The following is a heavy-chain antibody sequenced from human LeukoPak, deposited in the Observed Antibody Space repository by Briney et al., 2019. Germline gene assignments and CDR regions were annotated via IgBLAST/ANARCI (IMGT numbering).Heavy chain of an antibody. CDR1: GGSISSYY. Sequence: SETLSLTCTVSGGSISSYYWSWIRQPAGKGLEWIGRIYTSGSTNYNPSLKSRVTMSVDTSKNQFSLKLSSVTAVDTAVYYCARVGEYCSGGSCYSSRSYFDYWGQGTLVTVSS. J-gene: IGHJ4*02. D-gene: IGHD2-15*01. V-gene: IGHV4-4*07. CDR2: IYTSGST. CDR3: ARVGEYCSGGSCYSSRSYFDY.